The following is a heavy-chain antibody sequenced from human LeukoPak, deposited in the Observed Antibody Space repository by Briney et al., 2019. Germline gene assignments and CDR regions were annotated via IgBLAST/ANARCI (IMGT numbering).Heavy chain of an antibody. CDR2: IWYDGSNK. D-gene: IGHD1-26*01. Sequence: PGGSLRLSCAASGFTFSSYGMHWVRQAPGKGLEWVAVIWYDGSNKYYADSVKGRFTISRDNSKNTLYLQMNSLRAEDTAVYYCARQMTPHGNFDYWGQGTLVTVSS. J-gene: IGHJ4*02. V-gene: IGHV3-33*01. CDR1: GFTFSSYG. CDR3: ARQMTPHGNFDY.